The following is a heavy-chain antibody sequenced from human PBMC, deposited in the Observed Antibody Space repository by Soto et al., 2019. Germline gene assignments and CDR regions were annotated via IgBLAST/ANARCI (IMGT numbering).Heavy chain of an antibody. Sequence: RRLSCAASGFTFDDYTMRWVRQAPGKGLEWVSLISWDGGSTYYADSVKGRFTISRDNSKNSLYLQMNSLRTEDTALYYCAKDMRRYYYYGMDVWGQGTTVTVSS. CDR3: AKDMRRYYYYGMDV. CDR1: GFTFDDYT. V-gene: IGHV3-43*01. J-gene: IGHJ6*02. CDR2: ISWDGGST.